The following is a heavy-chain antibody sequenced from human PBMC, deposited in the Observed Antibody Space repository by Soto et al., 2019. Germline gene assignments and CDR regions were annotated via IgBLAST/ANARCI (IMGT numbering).Heavy chain of an antibody. D-gene: IGHD5-12*01. CDR1: GYTFTSYD. CDR2: MNPNSGNT. J-gene: IGHJ6*02. CDR3: ARGKDGYNYAYYYGMDV. Sequence: QVQLVQSGAEVKKPGASVKVSCKASGYTFTSYDINWVRQATGQGREWMGWMNPNSGNTGYAQKFQGRVTRTRNTSMSTAYMELSSLRSEDTAVYYCARGKDGYNYAYYYGMDVWGQGTTVTVSS. V-gene: IGHV1-8*01.